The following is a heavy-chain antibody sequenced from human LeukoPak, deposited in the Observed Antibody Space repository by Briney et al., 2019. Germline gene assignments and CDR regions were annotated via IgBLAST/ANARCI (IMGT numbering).Heavy chain of an antibody. CDR3: ARLSGSYYSDFDY. Sequence: SETLSLTCTVSGGSISSSSYYWGWIRQPPGKGLEWIGSIYYSGSAYYNPSLKSRVTIFVDTSKNQFSLKLSSVTAADTAVYYCARLSGSYYSDFDYWGQGTLVTVSS. CDR2: IYYSGSA. V-gene: IGHV4-39*01. D-gene: IGHD1-26*01. J-gene: IGHJ4*02. CDR1: GGSISSSSYY.